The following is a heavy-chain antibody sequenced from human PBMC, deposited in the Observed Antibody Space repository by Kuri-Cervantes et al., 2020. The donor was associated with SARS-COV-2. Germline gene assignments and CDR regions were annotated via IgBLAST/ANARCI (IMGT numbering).Heavy chain of an antibody. D-gene: IGHD3-10*01. Sequence: SETLSLTCAVYGGSFSDNHWTWVRQPPGKGLEWIGEINYSGTTNYNPSIKSRVTMSVDTSKNQFSLNLTSVTAADTAVYYCARLRRHNNAWFVTGYYMDVWGKGTTDTVSS. V-gene: IGHV4-34*01. J-gene: IGHJ6*03. CDR3: ARLRRHNNAWFVTGYYMDV. CDR1: GGSFSDNH. CDR2: INYSGTT.